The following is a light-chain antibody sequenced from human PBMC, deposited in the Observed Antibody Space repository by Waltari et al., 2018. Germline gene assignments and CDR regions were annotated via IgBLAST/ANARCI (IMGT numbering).Light chain of an antibody. CDR3: QQSSSSRLLT. CDR1: QSISTN. CDR2: AAS. Sequence: DIQMTQSPSSLSASVRDRVTITYRASQSISTNLNWFQQKPGKANKLLIYAASSLQSVVPSRFSGSGYATDFTLTISSLQPEDFATYYCQQSSSSRLLTFAGGTKVEIK. J-gene: IGKJ4*01. V-gene: IGKV1-39*01.